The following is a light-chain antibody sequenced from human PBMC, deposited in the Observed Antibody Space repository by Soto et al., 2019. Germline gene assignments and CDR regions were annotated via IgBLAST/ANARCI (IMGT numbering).Light chain of an antibody. V-gene: IGKV1-39*01. Sequence: IQMTQSPSSLSASVGDSVTVTCRASQSINIYLNWYQQKPGKAPTLLIYRASSLQSGVPSRFTGGGARTDLTLTSSSLQPEDVATYYCQQSYRSPYTVGQGTKLEIK. CDR3: QQSYRSPYT. CDR1: QSINIY. J-gene: IGKJ2*01. CDR2: RAS.